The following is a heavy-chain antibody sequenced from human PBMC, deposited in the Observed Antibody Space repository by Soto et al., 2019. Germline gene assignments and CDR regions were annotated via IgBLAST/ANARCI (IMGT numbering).Heavy chain of an antibody. V-gene: IGHV1-18*01. Sequence: QVQLVQSGAEVKKPGASVKVSCKASGYTFSNYGISWVRQAPGQGLEWMGWISAYNGNIKFAQKVQGRVTMTTDTFTSTAYMELRSLRSDDTAVYYCVRDPPGEGAAMFDLWGRGTLVTVSS. D-gene: IGHD3-10*01. CDR3: VRDPPGEGAAMFDL. CDR2: ISAYNGNI. J-gene: IGHJ5*02. CDR1: GYTFSNYG.